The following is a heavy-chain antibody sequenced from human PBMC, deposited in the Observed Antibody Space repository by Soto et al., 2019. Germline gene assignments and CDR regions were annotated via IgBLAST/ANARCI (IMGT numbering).Heavy chain of an antibody. Sequence: VQLVESGGGVVQPGRSLRLSCAASGFTFSSYGMHWVRQAPGKGLEWVAVISYDGSNKYYADSVKGRFTISRDNSKNTLYLQMNSLRAEDTAVYYCAKEGEWLGPLDYWGQGTLVTVSS. J-gene: IGHJ4*02. D-gene: IGHD5-12*01. CDR1: GFTFSSYG. CDR3: AKEGEWLGPLDY. CDR2: ISYDGSNK. V-gene: IGHV3-30*18.